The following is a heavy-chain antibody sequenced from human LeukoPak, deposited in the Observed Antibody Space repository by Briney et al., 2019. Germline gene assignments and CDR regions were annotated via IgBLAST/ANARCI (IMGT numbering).Heavy chain of an antibody. CDR2: LYTSGDI. J-gene: IGHJ4*02. CDR3: ARDGSGYSFDC. CDR1: DGSISTYY. V-gene: IGHV4-4*07. D-gene: IGHD3-22*01. Sequence: SQTLSLTCTVSDGSISTYYWSWIRQPAGKGLEWVGRLYTSGDINYNPSLKSRVTISVDKSKNQFSLKLNSVTAADTAVYYCARDGSGYSFDCWGQGTLVTVSS.